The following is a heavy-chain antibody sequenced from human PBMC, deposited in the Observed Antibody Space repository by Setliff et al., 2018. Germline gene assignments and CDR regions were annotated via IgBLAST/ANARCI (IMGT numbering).Heavy chain of an antibody. V-gene: IGHV3-66*02. Sequence: PGGSLRLSCVASGFTFSSYAMNWVRQAPGKGLEWVSMIYRGDSPYYADSVKGRFTISRDNSKNMVFLQMNSLRPEDTAVYYCARDNKRGIGGYWGQGTLVTVSS. CDR3: ARDNKRGIGGY. D-gene: IGHD1-1*01. CDR2: IYRGDSP. J-gene: IGHJ4*02. CDR1: GFTFSSYA.